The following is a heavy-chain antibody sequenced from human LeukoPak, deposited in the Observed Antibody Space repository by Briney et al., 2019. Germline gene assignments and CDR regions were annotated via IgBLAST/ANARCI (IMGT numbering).Heavy chain of an antibody. D-gene: IGHD2-2*01. CDR1: GASMNNFY. Sequence: SETLSLTCNVSGASMNNFYWSWIRQPPGKGLEWIGEINHSGSTNYNPSPKSRVTISVDTSKNQFSLKLSSVTAADTAVYYCARGYGTSSYYRYWGQGTLVTVSS. J-gene: IGHJ4*02. CDR3: ARGYGTSSYYRY. CDR2: INHSGST. V-gene: IGHV4-34*01.